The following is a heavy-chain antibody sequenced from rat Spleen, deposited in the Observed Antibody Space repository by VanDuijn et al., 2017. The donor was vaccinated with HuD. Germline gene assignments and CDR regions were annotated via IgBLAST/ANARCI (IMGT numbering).Heavy chain of an antibody. CDR2: ISSGVDIA. J-gene: IGHJ2*01. V-gene: IGHV5S13*01. D-gene: IGHD4-1*01. CDR3: ARQRGDYFAY. Sequence: EVQLVESDGGLVQPGRSLKLSCAASGFTFSNYGMAWVRQAPTKGLEWVASISSGVDIAYYRDSVKGRFTISRDDAKSTLYLQMDSLRSEDTATYYCARQRGDYFAYWGQGVMVTVSS. CDR1: GFTFSNYG.